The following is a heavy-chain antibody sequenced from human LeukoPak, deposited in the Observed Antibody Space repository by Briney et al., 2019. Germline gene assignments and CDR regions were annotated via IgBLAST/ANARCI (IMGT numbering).Heavy chain of an antibody. CDR3: ATRKLGNDY. CDR1: GGSVSNYY. CDR2: TET. J-gene: IGHJ4*02. V-gene: IGHV4-59*02. D-gene: IGHD7-27*01. Sequence: SETLSLTCTVSGGSVSNYYWSWIRQSPGKGLEWIDTETSYNPSLKSRVTISADTSKNQFSLKLYSVTAADTAVYYCATRKLGNDYWGQGTLVTVSS.